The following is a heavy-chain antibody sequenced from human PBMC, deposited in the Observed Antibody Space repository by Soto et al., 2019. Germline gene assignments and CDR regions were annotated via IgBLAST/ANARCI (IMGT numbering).Heavy chain of an antibody. CDR3: GTLSAYYGMDV. CDR2: ISYDGSNK. Sequence: GGSLRLSCAASGFTFSSYAMHWVRQAPGKGLEWVAVISYDGSNKYYADSVKGRFTISRDNSKNTLYLQMNSLRAEDTAVYYCGTLSAYYGMDVWGQGITDTVSS. CDR1: GFTFSSYA. J-gene: IGHJ6*01. V-gene: IGHV3-30-3*01.